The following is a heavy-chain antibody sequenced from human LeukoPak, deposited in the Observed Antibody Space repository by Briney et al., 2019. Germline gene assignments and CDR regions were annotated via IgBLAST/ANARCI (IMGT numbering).Heavy chain of an antibody. D-gene: IGHD6-19*01. V-gene: IGHV3-66*01. Sequence: PGGSLRLSCAASGFTVSSNYMSWVRQAPRKGLEWVSLIYSAGSTFYADSVMGRFTISRDNAKNSLYLQINSLRAEDTAVYYCARDRSSGWYLTPGFDPWGQGTLVTVSS. CDR2: IYSAGST. CDR1: GFTVSSNY. J-gene: IGHJ5*02. CDR3: ARDRSSGWYLTPGFDP.